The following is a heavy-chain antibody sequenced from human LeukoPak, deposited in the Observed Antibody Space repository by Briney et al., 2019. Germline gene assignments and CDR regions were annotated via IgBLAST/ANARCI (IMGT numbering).Heavy chain of an antibody. D-gene: IGHD3-9*01. Sequence: PSETLSLTCTVPGGSISSYYWSWIRQPAGKGLEWIGRIYTSGSTNYNPSLKSRVTMSVDTSKNQFSLKLSSVTAADTAVYYCARTAQKISTILSSYYYYYYMDVWGKGTTVTVSS. J-gene: IGHJ6*03. CDR3: ARTAQKISTILSSYYYYYYMDV. CDR1: GGSISSYY. V-gene: IGHV4-4*07. CDR2: IYTSGST.